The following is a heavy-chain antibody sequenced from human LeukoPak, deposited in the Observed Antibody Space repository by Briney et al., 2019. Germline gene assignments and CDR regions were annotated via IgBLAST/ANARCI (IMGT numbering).Heavy chain of an antibody. J-gene: IGHJ4*02. Sequence: ASVNLSFKASGYTFTGYYMHWVRQPPGQGLEWMGWINPNSGGTNYAQKFQGRVTMTRDTSISTAYMELSRLRSDDTAVYYCATMVRGVIIGYFDYWGQGTLVTVSS. CDR3: ATMVRGVIIGYFDY. CDR2: INPNSGGT. V-gene: IGHV1-2*02. CDR1: GYTFTGYY. D-gene: IGHD3-10*01.